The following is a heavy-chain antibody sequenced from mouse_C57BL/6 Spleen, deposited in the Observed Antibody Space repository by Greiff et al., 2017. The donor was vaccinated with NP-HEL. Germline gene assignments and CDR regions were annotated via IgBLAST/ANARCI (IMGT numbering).Heavy chain of an antibody. V-gene: IGHV5-9*01. J-gene: IGHJ1*03. CDR2: ISGGGGNT. CDR1: GFTFSSYT. D-gene: IGHD1-1*01. CDR3: ARLNYYGSSHWYFDV. Sequence: EVQRVESGGGLVKPGGSLKLSCAASGFTFSSYTMSWVRQTPEKRLEWVATISGGGGNTYYPDSVKGRFTISRDNAKNTLYLQMSSLRSEDTALYYCARLNYYGSSHWYFDVWGTGTTVTVSS.